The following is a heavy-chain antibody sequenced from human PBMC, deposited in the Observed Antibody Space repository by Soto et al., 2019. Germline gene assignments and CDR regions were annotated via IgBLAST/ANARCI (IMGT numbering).Heavy chain of an antibody. CDR3: GREFSGGLWDY. V-gene: IGHV1-46*01. CDR2: INTDNGDT. D-gene: IGHD2-21*01. J-gene: IGHJ4*02. Sequence: QVQLVQSGADVKKPGASVKVSCRASGYTFTHYFLHWVRQTPGQGLEWMGIINTDNGDTNYAQRXXXXXXMTRDTXXXXXXXXLSGLRSEDTAIYYCGREFSGGLWDYWGQGTLITVSS. CDR1: GYTFTHYF.